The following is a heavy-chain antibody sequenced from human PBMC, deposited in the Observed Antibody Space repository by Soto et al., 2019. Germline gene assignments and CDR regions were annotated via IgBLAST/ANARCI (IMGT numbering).Heavy chain of an antibody. CDR1: GFTFSSYG. D-gene: IGHD1-26*01. Sequence: QVQLVESGGGVVQPGRSLRLSCAASGFTFSSYGMHWVRQAPGKGLEWVAVISYDGSNKYYADSVKGRFTISRDNSKNTLYLQMNSLRAEDTAVYYCAKDPNKWELQYYFDYWGQGTLVTVSS. V-gene: IGHV3-30*18. CDR3: AKDPNKWELQYYFDY. CDR2: ISYDGSNK. J-gene: IGHJ4*02.